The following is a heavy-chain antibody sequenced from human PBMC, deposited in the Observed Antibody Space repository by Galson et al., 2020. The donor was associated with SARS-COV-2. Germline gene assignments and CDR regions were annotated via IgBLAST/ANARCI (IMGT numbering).Heavy chain of an antibody. CDR2: INNFGRT. Sequence: SETLSLTCAVSGGSISGCNWNWIRQPPGKGLEWIGEINNFGRTNYSPSLKSRVTISVDTSKNQFSLRLTSVTAADTAVYYCARANYCSSTICPGPFDIGGQGTLVIVSS. CDR3: ARANYCSSTICPGPFDI. J-gene: IGHJ3*02. CDR1: GGSISGCN. D-gene: IGHD2-2*01. V-gene: IGHV4-34*01.